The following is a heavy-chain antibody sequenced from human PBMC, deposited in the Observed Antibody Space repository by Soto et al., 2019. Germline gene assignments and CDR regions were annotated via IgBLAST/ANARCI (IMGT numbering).Heavy chain of an antibody. Sequence: PCGSRRRSCSPSGCTFSTSEMYWVRQAPGKGLEWVSYIHPSGQPIFYADSVKGRFTISRDNDKNSLYLQMSSLRAEDSAVYYCARRASSWGQGTMVTVSS. D-gene: IGHD2-2*01. J-gene: IGHJ3*01. CDR3: ARRASS. CDR1: GCTFSTSE. V-gene: IGHV3-48*03. CDR2: IHPSGQPI.